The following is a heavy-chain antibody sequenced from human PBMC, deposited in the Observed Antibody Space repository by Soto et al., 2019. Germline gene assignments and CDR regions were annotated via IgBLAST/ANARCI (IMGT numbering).Heavy chain of an antibody. J-gene: IGHJ6*02. CDR1: GFTCSSYA. V-gene: IGHV3-23*01. CDR2: ISGSDDST. Sequence: EVQLLESGGGLVQPGGSLRLSCAASGFTCSSYAMSWVRQAPGKGLEWVSAISGSDDSTYYEDSGKGRFTIPRDNSKNTLYLPMSSLRSHNRAVYYCAPRGVWGQGTTVTVSS. CDR3: APRGV.